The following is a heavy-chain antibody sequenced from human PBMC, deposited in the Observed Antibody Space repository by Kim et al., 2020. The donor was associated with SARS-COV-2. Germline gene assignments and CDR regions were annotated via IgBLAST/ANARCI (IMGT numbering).Heavy chain of an antibody. CDR3: ARPSSRFGDYAL. CDR1: GGSISTAFY. Sequence: SETLSLTCTVSGGSISTAFYWGWIRQPPGKGLEWIGSVYYTGDTYYSPSLKGRVTIYVDTSKNQFSLAVNSVTAADTAMYYCARPSSRFGDYALWGQGTL. D-gene: IGHD3-10*01. CDR2: VYYTGDT. J-gene: IGHJ4*02. V-gene: IGHV4-39*01.